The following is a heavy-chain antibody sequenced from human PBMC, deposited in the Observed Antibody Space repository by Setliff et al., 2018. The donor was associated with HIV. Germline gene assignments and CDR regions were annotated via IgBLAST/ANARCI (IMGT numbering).Heavy chain of an antibody. CDR3: AREGARHYGSGRYHSWFDP. J-gene: IGHJ5*02. CDR1: GGSISSGNYY. V-gene: IGHV4-31*03. CDR2: IYYSGST. Sequence: SETLSLTCTVSGGSISSGNYYWSWIRQHPGKGLEWIGYIYYSGSTYYNPSLKSRVTMSVDTSKNQFSLKLSSVTTADTAVYYCAREGARHYGSGRYHSWFDPWGQGTLVTVSS. D-gene: IGHD3-10*01.